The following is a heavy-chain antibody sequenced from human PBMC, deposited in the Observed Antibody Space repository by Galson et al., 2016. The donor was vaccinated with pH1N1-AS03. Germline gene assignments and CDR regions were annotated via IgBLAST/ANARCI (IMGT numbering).Heavy chain of an antibody. D-gene: IGHD3-16*01. Sequence: SLRLSCAASGFPFSTYWMHWVRQVPGKGPVWISRINTDGSSTDYAASVKGRFTISRDNAKEMVYLQMNRLRADDTAVYYCARGGDDYIWGSYSGDYWGQGILVTVSS. J-gene: IGHJ4*02. V-gene: IGHV3-74*01. CDR2: INTDGSST. CDR3: ARGGDDYIWGSYSGDY. CDR1: GFPFSTYW.